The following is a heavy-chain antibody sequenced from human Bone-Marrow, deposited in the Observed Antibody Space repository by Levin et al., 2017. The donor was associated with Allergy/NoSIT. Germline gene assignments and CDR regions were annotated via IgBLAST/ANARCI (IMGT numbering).Heavy chain of an antibody. CDR1: GYSFSSYW. Sequence: ASVKVSCKGSGYSFSSYWIGWVRQLPGKGLEWMGIIYPGDSGTRYSPSFHGQVTISVDKSMNTAYLQWRSLRASDTAMYYCARPLKSNTWRAEYFQHWGQVTLVTVSS. V-gene: IGHV5-51*01. J-gene: IGHJ1*01. CDR2: IYPGDSGT. CDR3: ARPLKSNTWRAEYFQH.